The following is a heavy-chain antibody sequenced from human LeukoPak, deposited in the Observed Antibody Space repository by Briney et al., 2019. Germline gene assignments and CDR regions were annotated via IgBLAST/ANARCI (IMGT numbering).Heavy chain of an antibody. J-gene: IGHJ6*02. V-gene: IGHV3-11*01. D-gene: IGHD3-16*01. Sequence: GRSLRLSCAASGFTFNDYYMTWIRQAPGKGLEWVSSISGTGMSIYHAGSVKGRFTVSRDNAKNSLYLQMNSLRAEDTAVYYCARGGGLDVWGQGATVTVSS. CDR1: GFTFNDYY. CDR3: ARGGGLDV. CDR2: ISGTGMSI.